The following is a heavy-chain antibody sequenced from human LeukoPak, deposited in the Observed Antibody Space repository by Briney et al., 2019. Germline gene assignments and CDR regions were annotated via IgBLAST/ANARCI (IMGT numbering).Heavy chain of an antibody. CDR3: ARRNEYQLLHRAFDI. V-gene: IGHV5-51*01. CDR1: GYSFTSYW. D-gene: IGHD2-2*01. J-gene: IGHJ3*02. CDR2: IYPGDSDT. Sequence: GGSLKISCKGSGYSFTSYWIGWVRQMPGKGLEWVGIIYPGDSDTRYSPSFQGQVTISADKSISTAYLQWSSLKASDTAMYYCARRNEYQLLHRAFDIWGQGTMVTVSS.